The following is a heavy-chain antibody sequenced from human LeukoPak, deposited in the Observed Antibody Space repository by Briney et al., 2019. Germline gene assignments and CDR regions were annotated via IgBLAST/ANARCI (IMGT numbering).Heavy chain of an antibody. J-gene: IGHJ6*03. V-gene: IGHV4-34*01. CDR2: INHSGST. CDR1: GGSFSGYY. CDR3: ARVRTIRFYYYYYYMDV. Sequence: SETLSLTCAVYGGSFSGYYWSWIRQPPGKGLEWIGEINHSGSTNYNPSLKSRVTISVDTSKNQFSLKLSSVTAADTAVYYCARVRTIRFYYYYYYMDVWGKGTTVTVSS. D-gene: IGHD4/OR15-4a*01.